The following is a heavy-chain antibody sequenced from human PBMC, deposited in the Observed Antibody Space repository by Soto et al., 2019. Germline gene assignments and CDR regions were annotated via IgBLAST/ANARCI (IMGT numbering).Heavy chain of an antibody. V-gene: IGHV1-8*01. CDR3: AREWRGIAAAGTTRYYYYYMDV. CDR1: GYTFTSYD. Sequence: QVQLVQSGAEVKKPGASVKVSCKASGYTFTSYDINWVRQATGQGLEWMGWMNPNSGNTGYAQKFQGRVTMTRNTSISTAYMELSSLRSEDTAVYYCAREWRGIAAAGTTRYYYYYMDVWGKGTTVTVSS. D-gene: IGHD6-13*01. CDR2: MNPNSGNT. J-gene: IGHJ6*03.